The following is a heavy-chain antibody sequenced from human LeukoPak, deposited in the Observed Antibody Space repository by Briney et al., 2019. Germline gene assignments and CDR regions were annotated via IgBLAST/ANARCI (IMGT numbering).Heavy chain of an antibody. D-gene: IGHD2-21*01. CDR1: GLTFSNVW. Sequence: PGGSLRLSCEVSGLTFSNVWMHWVRQTPGQGLVWVCRINTAGSTVYADPVKGRFTISRDNAKNMVYLQMNSLGTEDTAVYYCASFRDTDNWGRGTMVTVSS. V-gene: IGHV3-74*01. CDR3: ASFRDTDN. J-gene: IGHJ3*01. CDR2: INTAGST.